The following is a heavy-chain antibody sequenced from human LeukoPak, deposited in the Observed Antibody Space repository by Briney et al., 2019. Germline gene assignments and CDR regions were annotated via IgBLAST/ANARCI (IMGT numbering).Heavy chain of an antibody. D-gene: IGHD1-1*01. Sequence: GGSLRLSCAASGFTFSSYWMSWVRQAPGKGLEWVANIKQDGSEKYYVDSVKGRFTISRDNAKNSLYLQMNSLRAEDTAVYYCARGPPRGKYYYMDVWGKGTTVPSP. CDR2: IKQDGSEK. V-gene: IGHV3-7*01. CDR1: GFTFSSYW. CDR3: ARGPPRGKYYYMDV. J-gene: IGHJ6*03.